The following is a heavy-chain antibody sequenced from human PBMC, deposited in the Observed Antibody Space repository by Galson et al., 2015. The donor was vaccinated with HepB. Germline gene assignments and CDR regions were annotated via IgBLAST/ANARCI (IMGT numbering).Heavy chain of an antibody. CDR2: ISGNGGST. CDR1: GFTFNTQA. D-gene: IGHD4-17*01. J-gene: IGHJ4*02. Sequence: SLRLSCAASGFTFNTQAMSWVRQAPGKGLEWVSTISGNGGSTYYADSVKGRFTISRDHSKNTLYLQMNSLRAEDTVIYYCAKGYGLCDCWGQGTLVTVSS. V-gene: IGHV3-23*01. CDR3: AKGYGLCDC.